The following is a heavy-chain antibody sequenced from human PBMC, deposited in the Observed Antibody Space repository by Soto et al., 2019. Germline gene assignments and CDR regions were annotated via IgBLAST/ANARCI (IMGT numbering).Heavy chain of an antibody. CDR1: GFTFSSNW. V-gene: IGHV3-74*01. D-gene: IGHD6-19*01. J-gene: IGHJ2*01. Sequence: EVQLVESGGGLVQPGGSLRLSCAASGFTFSSNWMHWVRQAPGKGLVWVSRINSDGSSTSYAGSVKGRFTISRDNAKNTLYLQINSLRAEETAVYYCATTASSGRDWYFDLWGRGTLVTVSS. CDR2: INSDGSST. CDR3: ATTASSGRDWYFDL.